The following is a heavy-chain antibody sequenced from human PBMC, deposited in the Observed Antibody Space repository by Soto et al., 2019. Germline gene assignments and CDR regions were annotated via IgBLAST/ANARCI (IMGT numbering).Heavy chain of an antibody. D-gene: IGHD6-19*01. CDR2: ISYRGST. V-gene: IGHV4-39*01. CDR1: AGSISSTTFY. Sequence: SETLSLTCTVSAGSISSTTFYWGWIRQPPRQGLELIGSISYRGSTSYNPSLKSRVTTSVDRTKNQFSLRLPSGSIAPTAAYPCAGLRGCSSYNYFQPWNPETLVKASS. J-gene: IGHJ1*01. CDR3: AGLRGCSSYNYFQP.